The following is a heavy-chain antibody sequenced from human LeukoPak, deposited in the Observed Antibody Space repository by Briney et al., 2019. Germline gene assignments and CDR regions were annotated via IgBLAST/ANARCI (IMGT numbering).Heavy chain of an antibody. CDR1: GFTFSSYS. CDR2: ISSSSSYI. J-gene: IGHJ4*02. Sequence: GGSLRLSCAASGFTFSSYSMNWVRQAPGKGLEWVSSISSSSSYIYYADSVKGRFTISRDNAKNSLYLQMYSLRAEDTAVYYCARDTAMVSAFDYWGQGTLVTVSS. V-gene: IGHV3-21*01. CDR3: ARDTAMVSAFDY. D-gene: IGHD5-18*01.